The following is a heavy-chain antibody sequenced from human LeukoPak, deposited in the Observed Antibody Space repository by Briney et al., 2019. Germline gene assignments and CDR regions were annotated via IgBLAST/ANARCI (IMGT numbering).Heavy chain of an antibody. Sequence: PSETLSLTCTVSGGSISSYYWSWIRQPPGKGLGWIGYIYYSGSTNYNPSLKSRVTISVDTSKNQFSLKLSSVTAADTAVYYCARGLGAHWGQGTLVTVSS. V-gene: IGHV4-59*12. CDR1: GGSISSYY. J-gene: IGHJ1*01. CDR3: ARGLGAH. CDR2: IYYSGST.